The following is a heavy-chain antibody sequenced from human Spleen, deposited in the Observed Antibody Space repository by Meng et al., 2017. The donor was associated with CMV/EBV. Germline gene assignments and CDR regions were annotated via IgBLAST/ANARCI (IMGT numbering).Heavy chain of an antibody. D-gene: IGHD7-27*01. J-gene: IGHJ5*02. V-gene: IGHV1-69*04. Sequence: CKASGGTFSSYTISGVRQAPGQGLEWMGRIIPILGIANYAQKFQGRVTITADKSTSTAYMELSSLRSEDTAVYYCARDPGDRWFDPWGQGTLVTVSS. CDR1: GGTFSSYT. CDR2: IIPILGIA. CDR3: ARDPGDRWFDP.